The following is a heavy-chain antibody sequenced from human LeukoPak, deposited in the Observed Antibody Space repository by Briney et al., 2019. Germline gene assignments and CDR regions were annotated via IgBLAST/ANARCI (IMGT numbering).Heavy chain of an antibody. CDR2: ISLSGDSM. CDR3: AKVATPNTLDAFDI. J-gene: IGHJ3*02. D-gene: IGHD1/OR15-1a*01. V-gene: IGHV3-23*01. CDR1: GFTFISYG. Sequence: GGSLRLSCAASGFTFISYGMSWVRQAPGKGLEWVADISLSGDSMFYADSVKGRFTISRDNSNNTVSLQMNSLRVDDTAVYYCAKVATPNTLDAFDIWGQGTMVTVSS.